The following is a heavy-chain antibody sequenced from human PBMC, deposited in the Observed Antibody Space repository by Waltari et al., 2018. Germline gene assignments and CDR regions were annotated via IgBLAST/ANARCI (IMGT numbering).Heavy chain of an antibody. Sequence: QVQLVESGGGVVQPGRSLRLSCAASGFTFSSYAMHWVRQAPGKGLEWLAVKSYDGSNKYYADSVKGRFTISRDNSKNTLYLQMNSLRAEDTAVYYCARAYGALFRTFFDYWGQGTLVTVSS. D-gene: IGHD2-21*01. CDR3: ARAYGALFRTFFDY. CDR2: KSYDGSNK. V-gene: IGHV3-30-3*01. J-gene: IGHJ4*02. CDR1: GFTFSSYA.